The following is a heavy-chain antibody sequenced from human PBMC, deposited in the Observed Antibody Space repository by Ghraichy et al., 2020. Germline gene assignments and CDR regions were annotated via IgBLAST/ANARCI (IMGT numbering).Heavy chain of an antibody. CDR1: GGSFSGYY. J-gene: IGHJ5*02. CDR3: ARGGRFLAWFDP. Sequence: SETLSLTCAVYGGSFSGYYWSWIRQPPGKGLEWIGEINHRGSTNYNPSLKSRVTISTDTSKNQFSLKLSSVTAADTAVYYCARGGRFLAWFDPWGQGTLVTVSS. D-gene: IGHD3-3*01. CDR2: INHRGST. V-gene: IGHV4-34*01.